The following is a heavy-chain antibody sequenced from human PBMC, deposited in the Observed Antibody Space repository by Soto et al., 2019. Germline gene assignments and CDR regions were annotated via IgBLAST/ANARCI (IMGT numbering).Heavy chain of an antibody. CDR3: ARSREQWLVDAFDI. D-gene: IGHD6-19*01. Sequence: SETLSLTCVVYGGSLTGYYWSWIRQPPGRVLAWIGEINPTGSPKYNPSLMSRVTISVDTSKNQFSMKLSSVTAADTAVFYCARSREQWLVDAFDIWGQGTMVTVSS. CDR2: INPTGSP. CDR1: GGSLTGYY. J-gene: IGHJ3*02. V-gene: IGHV4-34*01.